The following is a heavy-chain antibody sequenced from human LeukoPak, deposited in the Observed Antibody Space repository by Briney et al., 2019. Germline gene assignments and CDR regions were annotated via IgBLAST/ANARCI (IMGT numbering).Heavy chain of an antibody. J-gene: IGHJ4*02. CDR3: AKESGCSSSSCYSYFDY. Sequence: GGSLRLSCAASGFTFSNYGMHWVRQAPGKGLEWVAVIPYGGSNKYYADSVKGRFTISRDNSKNTLYLQMNSLRAEDTAVYYCAKESGCSSSSCYSYFDYWGQGTLVTVSS. D-gene: IGHD2-2*01. CDR2: IPYGGSNK. V-gene: IGHV3-30*18. CDR1: GFTFSNYG.